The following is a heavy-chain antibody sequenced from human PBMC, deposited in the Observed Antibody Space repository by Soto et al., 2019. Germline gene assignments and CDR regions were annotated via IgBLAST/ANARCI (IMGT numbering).Heavy chain of an antibody. D-gene: IGHD4-17*01. CDR2: IYYSGST. CDR1: GGSISSYY. Sequence: SETLSLTCTVSGGSISSYYWSWIRQPPGKGLEWIGYIYYSGSTNYNPSLKSRVTISVDTSKNQFSLKLSSVTAADTAVYYCARRYGPGFDYWGQGTLVTVSS. V-gene: IGHV4-59*08. CDR3: ARRYGPGFDY. J-gene: IGHJ4*02.